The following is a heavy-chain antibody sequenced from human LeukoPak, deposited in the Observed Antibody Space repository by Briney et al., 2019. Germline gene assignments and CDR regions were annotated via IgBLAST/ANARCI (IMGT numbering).Heavy chain of an antibody. CDR1: GYTFASYG. D-gene: IGHD6-19*01. J-gene: IGHJ4*02. CDR3: ARVGDSGYSSGWTIDY. Sequence: ASVKVSCKASGYTFASYGISWVRRAPGQGLEWMGWISAYNGNTNYAQKLQGRVTMTTDTSTSTAYMELRSLRSDDTAVYYCARVGDSGYSSGWTIDYWGQGTLVTVSS. CDR2: ISAYNGNT. V-gene: IGHV1-18*01.